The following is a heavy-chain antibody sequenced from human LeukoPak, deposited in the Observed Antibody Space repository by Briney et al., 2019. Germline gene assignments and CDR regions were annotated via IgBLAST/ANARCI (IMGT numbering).Heavy chain of an antibody. V-gene: IGHV4-59*01. D-gene: IGHD3/OR15-3a*01. CDR3: ARDRLDSIDP. CDR2: INYSGST. Sequence: PAETLSLTCTVSGGSISSYYLSWIRQPPGKGLEWIGYINYSGSTNYYPSPKNRVTISVDTSKNQFSLKLSSVPAADTAVYYCARDRLDSIDPWGQGTLVTVSS. CDR1: GGSISSYY. J-gene: IGHJ5*02.